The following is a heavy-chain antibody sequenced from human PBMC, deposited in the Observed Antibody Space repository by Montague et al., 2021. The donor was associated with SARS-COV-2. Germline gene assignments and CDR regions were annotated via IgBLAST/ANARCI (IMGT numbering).Heavy chain of an antibody. CDR3: ARQGYYDSAGYHWHLDL. V-gene: IGHV4-34*01. J-gene: IGHJ2*01. Sequence: SETLSVTCAVYGGSSSVYYWSWLRQSPRSGLEWIAEINHSGTANYNPSLKSRVTLSADASRNEFSLKLDSVTAADTAVYFCARQGYYDSAGYHWHLDLWGRGMLVTVSS. CDR1: GGSSSVYY. D-gene: IGHD3-22*01. CDR2: INHSGTA.